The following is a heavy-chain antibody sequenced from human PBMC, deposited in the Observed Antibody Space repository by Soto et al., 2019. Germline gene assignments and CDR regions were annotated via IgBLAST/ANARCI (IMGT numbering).Heavy chain of an antibody. CDR3: ARGSPYGDYAPYFDY. Sequence: EASVKVSCKASGYTFTGYYMHWVRQAPGQGLEWMGWINPNSGGTNYAQKFQGWVTMTRDTSISTAYMELSRLRSDDTAVYYCARGSPYGDYAPYFDYWGQGTLVTVSS. D-gene: IGHD4-17*01. CDR2: INPNSGGT. CDR1: GYTFTGYY. J-gene: IGHJ4*02. V-gene: IGHV1-2*04.